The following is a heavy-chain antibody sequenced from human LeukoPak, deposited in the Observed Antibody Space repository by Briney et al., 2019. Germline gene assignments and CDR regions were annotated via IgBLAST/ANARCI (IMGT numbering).Heavy chain of an antibody. V-gene: IGHV4-59*08. J-gene: IGHJ4*02. CDR3: ARGTVRYCTNGVCYKPKGFDY. D-gene: IGHD2-8*01. CDR1: GGSISNHY. Sequence: SETLSPTCTVSGGSISNHYWSWIRQPPGKGLEWIGYIFYSGSTNYNPSLKSRVTISVDTSKNQFSLKLSSVTAADTAVYYCARGTVRYCTNGVCYKPKGFDYWGQGTLVTVSS. CDR2: IFYSGST.